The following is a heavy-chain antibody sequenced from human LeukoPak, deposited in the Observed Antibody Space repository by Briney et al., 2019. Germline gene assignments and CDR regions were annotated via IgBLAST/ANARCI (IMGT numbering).Heavy chain of an antibody. CDR2: ISAYNGNT. D-gene: IGHD3-22*01. Sequence: ASVKVSCKASGYTFTSYGISWVRQAPGQGLEWMGWISAYNGNTNYAQKLQGRVTMTTDTSTSTAYMELRSLRSDDTAVYYCARDIRPTYYYDSSGSDYWGQGTLVTVYS. J-gene: IGHJ4*02. CDR3: ARDIRPTYYYDSSGSDY. CDR1: GYTFTSYG. V-gene: IGHV1-18*01.